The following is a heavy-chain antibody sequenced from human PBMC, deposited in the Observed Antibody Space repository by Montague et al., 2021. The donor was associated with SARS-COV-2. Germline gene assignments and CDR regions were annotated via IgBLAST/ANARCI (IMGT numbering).Heavy chain of an antibody. CDR3: ARRRDRSTVVSPAVFDL. Sequence: SETLSLTCSVSSDSISSRSYCWAWIRQSPGKGLEWIGNICYGGSTYYNPSLRSRVVMSAETSKSQFSLKLYSVTAADTSIYYCARRRDRSTVVSPAVFDLWGQGTMAIVSS. CDR2: ICYGGST. D-gene: IGHD4-23*01. V-gene: IGHV4-39*01. CDR1: SDSISSRSYC. J-gene: IGHJ3*01.